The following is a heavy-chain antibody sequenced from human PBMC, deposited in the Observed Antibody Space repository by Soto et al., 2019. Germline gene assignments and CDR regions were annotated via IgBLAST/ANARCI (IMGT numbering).Heavy chain of an antibody. Sequence: QVQLVQSGAEVKKPGSSVKVSCKASGGTFSSYTISWVRQAPGQGLEWMGRIIPILGIANYAQKFQGRVTITADKSTSTAYMELSSLRSEDTAVYYCAKGESGSHWFDPRGQGTLVTVSS. CDR1: GGTFSSYT. D-gene: IGHD2-15*01. CDR2: IIPILGIA. J-gene: IGHJ5*02. CDR3: AKGESGSHWFDP. V-gene: IGHV1-69*02.